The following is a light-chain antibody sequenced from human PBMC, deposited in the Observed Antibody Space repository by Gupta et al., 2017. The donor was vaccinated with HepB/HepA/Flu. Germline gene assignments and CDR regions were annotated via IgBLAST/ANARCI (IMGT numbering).Light chain of an antibody. CDR1: KLRNKY. CDR3: QAWDYNTGV. J-gene: IGLJ1*01. Sequence: SYDLTQPPSVSVSSGQTASITGSGDKLRNKYVSWYRLKPGQSPLLIIYQDKEPPSPIPERFSGSNSGNTATLAISETQAVDEAYYYCQAWDYNTGVFGTGTTVTVL. CDR2: QDK. V-gene: IGLV3-1*01.